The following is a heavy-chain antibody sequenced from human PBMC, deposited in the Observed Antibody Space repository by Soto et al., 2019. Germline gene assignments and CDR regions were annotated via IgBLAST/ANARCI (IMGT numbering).Heavy chain of an antibody. J-gene: IGHJ4*02. CDR1: GESISSGGYY. CDR2: IYYSGST. D-gene: IGHD3-3*01. Sequence: TVSGESISSGGYYWSWILHHPTKGLEWIGYIYYSGSTSYNPSLKSRLAISLDTSMNQFSLKLSSVTAADTAVYYCARETRTDCRSAPAVRPCDYSGLG. CDR3: ARETRTDCRSAPAVRPCDY. V-gene: IGHV4-31*02.